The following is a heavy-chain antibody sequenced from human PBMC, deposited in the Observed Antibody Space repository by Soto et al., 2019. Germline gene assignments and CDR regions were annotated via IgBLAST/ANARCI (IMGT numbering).Heavy chain of an antibody. CDR3: AHYQTGPNCSGGSCYSYIGAFDI. Sequence: PTQTLTLTCTFSGFSLSTSGVGVGWIRQPPGKPLEWRALIYWNDDKRYSPSLKSRLTITKDTSKNQVVLTMTNMDPVDTATYYCAHYQTGPNCSGGSCYSYIGAFDIWGQGTMVTVSS. J-gene: IGHJ3*02. V-gene: IGHV2-5*01. CDR2: IYWNDDK. D-gene: IGHD2-15*01. CDR1: GFSLSTSGVG.